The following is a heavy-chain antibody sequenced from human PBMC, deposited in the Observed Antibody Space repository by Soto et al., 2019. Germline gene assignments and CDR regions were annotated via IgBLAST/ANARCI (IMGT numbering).Heavy chain of an antibody. CDR1: RGTFSTSA. Sequence: ASVKVSCKTSRGTFSTSAISWVRQAPGQGLEWMGGIIPVFGATRFAPRFQARVTITADESTSTTYMELSSLRSEDTAMYYCATGGYYYASKTYSNFDYWGRGTQVTVSS. CDR2: IIPVFGAT. J-gene: IGHJ4*02. CDR3: ATGGYYYASKTYSNFDY. V-gene: IGHV1-69*13. D-gene: IGHD3-10*01.